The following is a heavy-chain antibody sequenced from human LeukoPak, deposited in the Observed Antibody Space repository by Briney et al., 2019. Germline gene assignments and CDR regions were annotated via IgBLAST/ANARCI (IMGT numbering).Heavy chain of an antibody. V-gene: IGHV4-39*07. CDR2: IYYSGST. CDR1: GGSISSSSYY. D-gene: IGHD2-2*02. J-gene: IGHJ5*02. Sequence: PSETLSLTCTVSGGSISSSSYYWGWIRQPPGKGLEWIGSIYYSGSTYYNPSLKSRVTISVDTSKNQFSLKLSSVTAADTAVCYCARVANSAAIRVNWFDPWGQGTLVTVSS. CDR3: ARVANSAAIRVNWFDP.